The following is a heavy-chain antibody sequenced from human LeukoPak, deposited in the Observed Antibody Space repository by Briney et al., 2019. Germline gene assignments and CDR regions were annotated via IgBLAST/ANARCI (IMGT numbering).Heavy chain of an antibody. D-gene: IGHD4-11*01. CDR1: GGSISSYY. Sequence: PSETLSLTCTVSGGSISSYYWSWIRQPAGKALEWIGRIYTSGSANYNPSLKGRVTMSLDTSKNQFSLKLTSVTAADTAIYYCARDMNPYSSYQPWFDPWGQGTLVTVSS. CDR3: ARDMNPYSSYQPWFDP. V-gene: IGHV4-4*07. J-gene: IGHJ5*02. CDR2: IYTSGSA.